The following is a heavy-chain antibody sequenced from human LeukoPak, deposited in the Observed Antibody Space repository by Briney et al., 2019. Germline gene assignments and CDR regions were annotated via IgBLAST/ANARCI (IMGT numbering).Heavy chain of an antibody. J-gene: IGHJ6*03. D-gene: IGHD4-17*01. CDR3: ARNERTTVNNYYYYYMDV. Sequence: SETLSLTCAVYGGSFSGYYWSWIRQPPGKGLEWIGRIYTSGSTNYNPSLKSRVTMSVDTSKNQFSLKLSSVTAADTAVYYCARNERTTVNNYYYYYMDVWGKGTTVTISS. V-gene: IGHV4-59*10. CDR1: GGSFSGYY. CDR2: IYTSGST.